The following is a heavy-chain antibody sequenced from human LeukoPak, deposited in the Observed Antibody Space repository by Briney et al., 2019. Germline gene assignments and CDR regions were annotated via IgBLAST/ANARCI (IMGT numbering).Heavy chain of an antibody. CDR1: GGSISSYY. J-gene: IGHJ3*02. V-gene: IGHV4-4*09. CDR2: IYTSGST. D-gene: IGHD6-6*01. CDR3: ASLSIPAGAFDI. Sequence: PSETLSLTCTVSGGSISSYYWSWIRQPPGKGLEWIGYIYTSGSTNYNPSLKSRVTMSVDTSKNQFSLKLSSVTAADTAVYYCASLSIPAGAFDIWGQGTMVTVSS.